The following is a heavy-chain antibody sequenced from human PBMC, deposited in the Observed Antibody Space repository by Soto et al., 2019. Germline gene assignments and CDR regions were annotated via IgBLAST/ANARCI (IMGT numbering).Heavy chain of an antibody. CDR3: AKFLEYYDFWSGPMDV. V-gene: IGHV3-23*01. J-gene: IGHJ6*02. D-gene: IGHD3-3*01. CDR2: ISGRGGST. Sequence: PGGSLRLSCAASGFTFSSYAMSWVRQAPGKGLEWVSAISGRGGSTYYADSVKGRFTISRDNSKNTLYLQMNSLRAEDTAVYYCAKFLEYYDFWSGPMDVWGQGTTVTVSS. CDR1: GFTFSSYA.